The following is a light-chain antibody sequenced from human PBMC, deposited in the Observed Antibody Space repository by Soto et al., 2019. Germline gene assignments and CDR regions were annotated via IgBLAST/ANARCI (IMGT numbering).Light chain of an antibody. J-gene: IGLJ1*01. CDR3: TSYTTRSTYV. Sequence: QSVLTQPASVSGSPGQSIAISCTGTSSDVGAYNYVFWYQQYPGKAPKLIIYDVTNRPSGVSDRFSGSKSGNTASLTISGLQAEDEADYYCTSYTTRSTYVFGTGNKVTVL. CDR1: SSDVGAYNY. CDR2: DVT. V-gene: IGLV2-14*01.